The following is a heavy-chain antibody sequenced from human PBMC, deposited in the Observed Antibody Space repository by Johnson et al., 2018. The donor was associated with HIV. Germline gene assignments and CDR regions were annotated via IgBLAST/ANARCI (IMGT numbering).Heavy chain of an antibody. D-gene: IGHD4-17*01. CDR1: GFTFSDYY. CDR3: ARPSVTTRDAFDI. CDR2: ISSSGSTI. Sequence: QVQLVESGGGLVKPGGSLRLSCAASGFTFSDYYMSWIRQAPGKGPDWVSYISSSGSTIYYADSVKGRFTISRDNAKNSLYLQMNSLRAEDTALYYCARPSVTTRDAFDIWGQGTMVTVSS. V-gene: IGHV3-11*01. J-gene: IGHJ3*02.